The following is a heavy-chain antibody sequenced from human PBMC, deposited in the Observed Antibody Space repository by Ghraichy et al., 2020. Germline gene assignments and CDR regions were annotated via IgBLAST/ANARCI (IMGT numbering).Heavy chain of an antibody. Sequence: GGSLRLSCAASGFTFSSYAMSWVRQAPGKGLEWVSAISGSGGSTYYADSVKGRFTISRDNSKNTLYLQMNSLRAEDTAVYYCAKGKYSGYDGRSCFDYWGQGTLVTVSS. D-gene: IGHD5-12*01. CDR2: ISGSGGST. J-gene: IGHJ4*02. V-gene: IGHV3-23*01. CDR3: AKGKYSGYDGRSCFDY. CDR1: GFTFSSYA.